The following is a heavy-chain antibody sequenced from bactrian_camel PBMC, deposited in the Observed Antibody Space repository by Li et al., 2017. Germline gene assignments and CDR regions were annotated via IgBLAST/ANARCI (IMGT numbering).Heavy chain of an antibody. V-gene: IGHV3S53*01. J-gene: IGHJ4*01. Sequence: VQLVESGGGSVQAGGSLRLSCIASGFRFRLGCMGWFRQAPGKEREMVAVIKSDGSARSADPVKGRFTISRDNAKNTLYLDMNNLTPEDTAMYYCAAVYGGDCYNRPYNFWGRGTQVTVS. D-gene: IGHD2*01. CDR1: GFRFRLGC. CDR3: AAVYGGDCYNRPYNF. CDR2: IKSDGSA.